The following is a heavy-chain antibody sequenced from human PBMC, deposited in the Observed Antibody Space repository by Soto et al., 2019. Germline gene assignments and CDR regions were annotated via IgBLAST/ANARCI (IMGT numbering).Heavy chain of an antibody. CDR1: GFIFKNYA. D-gene: IGHD6-6*01. CDR2: ITRDGYNK. V-gene: IGHV3-30*04. Sequence: GGSLRLSCAVSGFIFKNYALNWVRQAPGKGLEWVASITRDGYNKYYADSVKGRFTISRDNSKNKLSLQMTALRVEDSSVYYCPKSPGGSSSVGMDYWGPGTLVTVSS. CDR3: PKSPGGSSSVGMDY. J-gene: IGHJ4*02.